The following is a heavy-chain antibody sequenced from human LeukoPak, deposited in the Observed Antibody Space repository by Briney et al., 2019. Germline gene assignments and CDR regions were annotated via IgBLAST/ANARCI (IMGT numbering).Heavy chain of an antibody. V-gene: IGHV4-59*12. CDR3: TRMTTQHDY. D-gene: IGHD4-17*01. Sequence: SETLSLTCTVSGVSISSYYWSWVRQTPGKGLEWIGEINHSGYTNDSPSLKSRVTLSIDTSRKQFSLNVRSVTVADTGMYYCTRMTTQHDYWGQGTLVTVSS. CDR2: INHSGYT. CDR1: GVSISSYY. J-gene: IGHJ4*02.